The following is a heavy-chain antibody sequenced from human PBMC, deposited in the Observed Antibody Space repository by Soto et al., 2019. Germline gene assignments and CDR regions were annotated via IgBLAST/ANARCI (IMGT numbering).Heavy chain of an antibody. J-gene: IGHJ6*02. V-gene: IGHV1-18*04. D-gene: IGHD2-15*01. CDR2: ISAYNGNT. CDR3: ARFSGGRLGSYSYYGMDV. CDR1: GYTFTSYG. Sequence: ASVKVSCKASGYTFTSYGISWVRQAPGQGLDWMGWISAYNGNTKYAQDLQGRVTMTTDTSTSTAYMELRSLRSDDTAMYYCARFSGGRLGSYSYYGMDVWGQGTTVTVSS.